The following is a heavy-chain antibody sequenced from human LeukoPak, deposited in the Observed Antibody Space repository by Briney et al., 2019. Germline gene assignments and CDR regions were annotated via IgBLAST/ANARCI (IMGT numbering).Heavy chain of an antibody. J-gene: IGHJ3*02. CDR3: ARGDIVVVPAAFLGAFDI. D-gene: IGHD2-2*01. CDR1: GFTFSSYS. V-gene: IGHV3-21*01. Sequence: GGSLRLSCAASGFTFSSYSMNWVRQAPGKGLEWVSSISSSSSYIYYADSVKGRFTISRDNAKNSLYLQMNSLRAEDTAVYYCARGDIVVVPAAFLGAFDIWGQGTMVTVSS. CDR2: ISSSSSYI.